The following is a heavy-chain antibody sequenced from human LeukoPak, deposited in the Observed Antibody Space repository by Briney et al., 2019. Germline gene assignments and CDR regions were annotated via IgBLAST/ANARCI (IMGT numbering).Heavy chain of an antibody. Sequence: SETPSLTCTVSGGSISSSSYYWGWIRQPPGKRLEWIGSIYYSGSTYYNPSLKSRVTISVDTSKNQFSLKLSSVTAADTAVYYCASLLLAVAGSFDYWGQGTLVTVSS. CDR1: GGSISSSSYY. CDR2: IYYSGST. CDR3: ASLLLAVAGSFDY. V-gene: IGHV4-39*01. J-gene: IGHJ4*02. D-gene: IGHD6-19*01.